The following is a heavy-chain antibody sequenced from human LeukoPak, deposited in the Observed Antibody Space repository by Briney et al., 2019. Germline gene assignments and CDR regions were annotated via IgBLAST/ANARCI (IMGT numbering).Heavy chain of an antibody. Sequence: ASVKVSCKASGYTFTSYYIHWVRQAPGQGREWMGIIKPSGGSTTYAQKFQGRVTMTRDTSTSTVYMDLSSLRSEDTAVYYCARDLGFGELYYYYGMDVWGQGTTVTVSS. CDR3: ARDLGFGELYYYYGMDV. V-gene: IGHV1-46*01. D-gene: IGHD3-10*01. CDR1: GYTFTSYY. J-gene: IGHJ6*02. CDR2: IKPSGGST.